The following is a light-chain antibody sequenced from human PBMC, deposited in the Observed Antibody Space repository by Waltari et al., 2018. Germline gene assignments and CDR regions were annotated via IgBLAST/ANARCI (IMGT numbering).Light chain of an antibody. CDR2: NVI. CDR3: TSYTDSRIFDVV. V-gene: IGLV2-14*03. J-gene: IGLJ2*01. CDR1: SSDVGGYHY. Sequence: QSALTQPASVSGSPGQSITISCTGTSSDVGGYHYVPWYQQHPGKVPKLMIYNVINRPSGVSIRFSGSKSGNTASLTISGLQAEDEADYYCTSYTDSRIFDVVFGGGTRLTVL.